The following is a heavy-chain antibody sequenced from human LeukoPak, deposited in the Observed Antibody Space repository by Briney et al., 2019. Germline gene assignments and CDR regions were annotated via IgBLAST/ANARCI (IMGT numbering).Heavy chain of an antibody. D-gene: IGHD4-17*01. Sequence: ASVKLSRTVSGYTLTVLSMYWVRQPPGQGLERMGGFDLEDGETIYAQKFQGRGTMTEDTSTDTAYMELSSLRSEDTAVYYCATFGVLTVTTNWFDPWGQGTLVTVSS. CDR3: ATFGVLTVTTNWFDP. CDR2: FDLEDGET. J-gene: IGHJ5*02. CDR1: GYTLTVLS. V-gene: IGHV1-24*01.